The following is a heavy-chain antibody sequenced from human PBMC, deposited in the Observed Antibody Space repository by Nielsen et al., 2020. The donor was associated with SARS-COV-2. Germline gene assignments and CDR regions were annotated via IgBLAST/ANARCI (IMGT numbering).Heavy chain of an antibody. V-gene: IGHV3-23*01. D-gene: IGHD5-12*01. CDR2: ISGSGGST. CDR1: GFTFSSYW. Sequence: GESLKISCAASGFTFSSYWMSWVRQAPGKGLEWVSAISGSGGSTYYADSVKGRFTISRDNSKNTLYLQMNSLRAEDTAVYYCAKGNSWPPLFDYWGQGTLVTVSS. CDR3: AKGNSWPPLFDY. J-gene: IGHJ4*02.